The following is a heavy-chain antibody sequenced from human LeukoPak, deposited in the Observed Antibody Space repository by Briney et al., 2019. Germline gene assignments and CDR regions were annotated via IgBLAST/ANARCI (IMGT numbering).Heavy chain of an antibody. Sequence: GSLRLSCAASGFSFSSHWMHWVRQAPGKGLVWVSRIKSDGTTTWYADSVKGRFTISRDNAKNTLSMQMNSLRGEDTAVYYCARKLLPSYAFDIWGQGTMVTVSS. D-gene: IGHD3-22*01. CDR2: IKSDGTTT. CDR1: GFSFSSHW. J-gene: IGHJ3*02. V-gene: IGHV3-74*01. CDR3: ARKLLPSYAFDI.